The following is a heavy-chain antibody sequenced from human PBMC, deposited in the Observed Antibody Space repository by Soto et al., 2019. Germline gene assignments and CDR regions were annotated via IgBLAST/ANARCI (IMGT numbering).Heavy chain of an antibody. CDR3: ARDNSAANGVLDH. J-gene: IGHJ4*02. V-gene: IGHV1-46*04. D-gene: IGHD1-1*01. Sequence: QVQLVQSGAEVKNPGASVKLSCKAPGYTFTNYYLHWVRQAPGQGLELVGMINPSSRSASYAQKLRGRNTMDRDTSTTTVYMEMSRLTSEDTAVYFCARDNSAANGVLDHWGQGTLVTVSS. CDR1: GYTFTNYY. CDR2: INPSSRSA.